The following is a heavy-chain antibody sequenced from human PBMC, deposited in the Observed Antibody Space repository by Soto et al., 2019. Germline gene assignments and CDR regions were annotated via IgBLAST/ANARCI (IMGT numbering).Heavy chain of an antibody. D-gene: IGHD1-20*01. Sequence: GGSLRLSCAASGFTFSSYSMNWVRQAPGKGLEWVSSISSSSSYIYYADSVKGRFTISRDNAKNSLYLQMNSLRAKDTAVYYCARDNWNDVYGMDVWGQGTTVTV. J-gene: IGHJ6*02. CDR2: ISSSSSYI. CDR1: GFTFSSYS. CDR3: ARDNWNDVYGMDV. V-gene: IGHV3-21*01.